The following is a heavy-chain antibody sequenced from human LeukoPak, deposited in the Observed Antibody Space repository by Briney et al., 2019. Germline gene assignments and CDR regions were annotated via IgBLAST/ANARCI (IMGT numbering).Heavy chain of an antibody. CDR3: ARDDRRGLELRAFDI. CDR2: ISAYNGNT. J-gene: IGHJ3*02. D-gene: IGHD1-7*01. CDR1: GYTFTSYG. V-gene: IGHV1-18*01. Sequence: ASVKVSCKASGYTFTSYGISWVRQAPGQGLEWMGWISAYNGNTNYAQKFQGRVTITADESTSTAYMELSSLRSEDTAVYYCARDDRRGLELRAFDIWGQGTMVTVSS.